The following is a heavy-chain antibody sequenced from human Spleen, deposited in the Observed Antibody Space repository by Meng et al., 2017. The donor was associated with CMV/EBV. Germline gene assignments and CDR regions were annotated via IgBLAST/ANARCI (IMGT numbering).Heavy chain of an antibody. D-gene: IGHD6-13*01. Sequence: SVKVSCKASGDTFSSYAISWVRQAPGQGLEWMGGIIPIFGTANYAQKFQGRVTITTDESTSTAYMELSSLRSEDTAVYYCARDRTGWAAAGYYYYYGMDVWGQGTTVTVSS. CDR1: GDTFSSYA. CDR2: IIPIFGTA. CDR3: ARDRTGWAAAGYYYYYGMDV. V-gene: IGHV1-69*05. J-gene: IGHJ6*02.